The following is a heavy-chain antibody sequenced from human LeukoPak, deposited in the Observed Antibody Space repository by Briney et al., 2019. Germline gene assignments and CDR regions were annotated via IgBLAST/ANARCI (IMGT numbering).Heavy chain of an antibody. V-gene: IGHV3-33*01. CDR3: AREAGPYDFWSGYSH. J-gene: IGHJ4*02. CDR2: IWYDGSNK. D-gene: IGHD3-3*01. Sequence: GGSLRLSCAASGFIFRNYGMHWVRQAPGKGLEWVVVIWYDGSNKYYADSVKGRFTISRDNSKNMLHLQMNSLRAEDTAVYYCAREAGPYDFWSGYSHWGQGTLVTVSS. CDR1: GFIFRNYG.